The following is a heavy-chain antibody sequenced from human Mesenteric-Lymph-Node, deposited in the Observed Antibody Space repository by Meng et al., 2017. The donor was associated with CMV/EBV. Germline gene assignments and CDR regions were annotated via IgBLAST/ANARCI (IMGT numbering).Heavy chain of an antibody. J-gene: IGHJ6*02. CDR3: AAGYCSSTSCQYYYYGMDV. V-gene: IGHV1-69*02. CDR2: IIPILGIA. D-gene: IGHD2-2*01. Sequence: SVKVSCKASGGTFSSYTISWVRQAPGPGLEWMGRIIPILGIANYAQKFQGRVTITADKSTSTAYMELSSLRSEDTAVYYCAAGYCSSTSCQYYYYGMDVWGQGTTVTVSS. CDR1: GGTFSSYT.